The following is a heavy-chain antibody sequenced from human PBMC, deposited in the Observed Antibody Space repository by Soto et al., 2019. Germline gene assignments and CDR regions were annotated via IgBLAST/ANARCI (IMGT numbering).Heavy chain of an antibody. CDR2: IIPIFGTA. V-gene: IGHV1-69*01. Sequence: QVQLVQSGAEVKKPGSSVKVSCKASGGTFSSYAISWVRQAPGQGLEWMGGIIPIFGTANYAQKFQGRVTITADESTSTDYMELSSLRSEDTAVYYCARDPLLSIEVADMDYYYYGMDVWGQGTTVTFSS. CDR3: ARDPLLSIEVADMDYYYYGMDV. J-gene: IGHJ6*02. D-gene: IGHD6-19*01. CDR1: GGTFSSYA.